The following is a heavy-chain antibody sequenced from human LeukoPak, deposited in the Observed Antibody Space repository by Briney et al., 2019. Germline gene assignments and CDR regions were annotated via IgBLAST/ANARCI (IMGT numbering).Heavy chain of an antibody. CDR1: GGSINSDY. CDR3: ATGIAAAGSDY. V-gene: IGHV4-4*07. CDR2: IYTSGSA. J-gene: IGHJ4*02. D-gene: IGHD6-13*01. Sequence: SETLSLTCTVSGGSINSDYWSWIRQPAGKGLEWIGRIYTSGSANYNPSLKSRVTISVDTSKNQFSLKLSSVTAADTAVYYCATGIAAAGSDYWGQGTLVTVSS.